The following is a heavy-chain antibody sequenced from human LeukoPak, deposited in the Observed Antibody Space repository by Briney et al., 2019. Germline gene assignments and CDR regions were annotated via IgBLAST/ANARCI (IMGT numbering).Heavy chain of an antibody. V-gene: IGHV3-23*01. CDR2: ISGSGGST. D-gene: IGHD3-22*01. J-gene: IGHJ4*02. Sequence: GGSLRLSCAASGFTFSSYSMNWVRQAPGKGLEWVSAISGSGGSTYYADSVKGRFTISRDNSKNTLYLQMNSLRAEDTAVYYCARAFSNHYDSSGYYYAENFYFDYWGQGTLVTVSS. CDR1: GFTFSSYS. CDR3: ARAFSNHYDSSGYYYAENFYFDY.